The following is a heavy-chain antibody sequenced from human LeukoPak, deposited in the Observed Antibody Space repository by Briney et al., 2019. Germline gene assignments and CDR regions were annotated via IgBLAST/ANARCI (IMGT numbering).Heavy chain of an antibody. J-gene: IGHJ3*02. CDR1: GITFSSYA. CDR2: NSGTGGST. CDR3: AKDPIAYYYDSGGYYDPFDI. V-gene: IGHV3-23*01. Sequence: GGSLRLSCAAPGITFSSYAMSWVRQAAGRGLEWVSVNSGTGGSTYYADSVKGRFTVSRDNSKSTLYLQMNSLRAEDTAVYYCAKDPIAYYYDSGGYYDPFDIWGQGTLVTVSS. D-gene: IGHD3-22*01.